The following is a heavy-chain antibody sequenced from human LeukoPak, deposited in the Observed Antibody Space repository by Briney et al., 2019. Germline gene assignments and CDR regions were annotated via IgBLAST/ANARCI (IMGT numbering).Heavy chain of an antibody. Sequence: PGRSLRLSCAASGFTFDDYAMHWVRQAPGKGLEWVSGISWNSGSIGYADSVKGRFTISRDNAKNSLYLQMNSLRAEDTAVYYCARDVKQWLGFYWYFDLWGRGTLVTVSS. V-gene: IGHV3-9*01. D-gene: IGHD6-19*01. CDR1: GFTFDDYA. J-gene: IGHJ2*01. CDR3: ARDVKQWLGFYWYFDL. CDR2: ISWNSGSI.